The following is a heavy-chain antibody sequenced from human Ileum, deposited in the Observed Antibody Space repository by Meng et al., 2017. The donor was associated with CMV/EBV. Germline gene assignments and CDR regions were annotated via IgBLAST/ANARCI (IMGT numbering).Heavy chain of an antibody. CDR1: GVSFSGSY. V-gene: IGHV4-34*01. Sequence: ETLSLTCVVHGVSFSGSYWSWIRQSPGKGLEWIGEISQVGITKYNPSLKSRVTISGDVSKNQLSLKLTSVTAADTAVYYCAKGGAYNRDYWGQGTLVTVS. D-gene: IGHD3-10*01. CDR2: ISQVGIT. CDR3: AKGGAYNRDY. J-gene: IGHJ4*02.